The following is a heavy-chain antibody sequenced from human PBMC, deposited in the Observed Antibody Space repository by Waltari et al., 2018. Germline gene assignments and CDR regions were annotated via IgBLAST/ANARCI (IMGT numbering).Heavy chain of an antibody. CDR2: IYYSGST. CDR1: GGSISSHY. J-gene: IGHJ5*02. Sequence: QVQLQESGPGLVKPSDTLSLTCTVSGGSISSHYWSWIRQPPGKGLEWIGYIYYSGSTNYNPSLKSRVTISVDTSKNQFSLKLSSVTAADTAVYYCARERGAAGGWFDPWGQGTLVTVSS. D-gene: IGHD6-13*01. CDR3: ARERGAAGGWFDP. V-gene: IGHV4-59*11.